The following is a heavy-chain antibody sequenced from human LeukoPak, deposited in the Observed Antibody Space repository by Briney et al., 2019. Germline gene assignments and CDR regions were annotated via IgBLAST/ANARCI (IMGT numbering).Heavy chain of an antibody. CDR1: GYSISSAYY. CDR2: IYHSGST. CDR3: ARSGSSAFHGAFDI. V-gene: IGHV4-38-2*01. Sequence: SSETLSHTCAVSGYSISSAYYWGWIRQPPGKGLEWIGSIYHSGSTYYNPSLKSRVTISLDTSKNQFSLKLSSVTAADTAVYYCARSGSSAFHGAFDISGQATMVTVSS. D-gene: IGHD2/OR15-2a*01. J-gene: IGHJ3*02.